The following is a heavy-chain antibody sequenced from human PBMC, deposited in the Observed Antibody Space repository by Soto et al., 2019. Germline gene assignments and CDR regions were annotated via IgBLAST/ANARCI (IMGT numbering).Heavy chain of an antibody. CDR3: AILEKGGMDV. Sequence: EVQLVESGGGLVQPGRSLRVSCAASGFTFHDYALHWVRQAPGKGLEWVSGISWNSGNIGYADSVKGRFTISRDNAKNSLYLQMDSLRLEDTALYYCAILEKGGMDVWGQGTTVTVSS. V-gene: IGHV3-9*01. CDR2: ISWNSGNI. D-gene: IGHD1-1*01. J-gene: IGHJ6*02. CDR1: GFTFHDYA.